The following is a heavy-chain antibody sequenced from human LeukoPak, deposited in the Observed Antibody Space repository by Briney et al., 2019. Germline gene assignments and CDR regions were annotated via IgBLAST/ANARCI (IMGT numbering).Heavy chain of an antibody. J-gene: IGHJ5*02. CDR2: IYYSGST. CDR3: ARTTVVTSGVLTWFDP. Sequence: PSETLSLTCTVSGGSISSYHWSWIRQPPGKGLEWIGYIYYSGSTNYNPSLKSRVTISVDTSKNQFSLKLSSVTAADTAVYYCARTTVVTSGVLTWFDPWGQGTLVTVSS. CDR1: GGSISSYH. D-gene: IGHD4-23*01. V-gene: IGHV4-59*01.